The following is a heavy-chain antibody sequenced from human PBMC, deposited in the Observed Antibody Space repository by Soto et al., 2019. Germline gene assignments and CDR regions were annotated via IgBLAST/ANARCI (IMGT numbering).Heavy chain of an antibody. J-gene: IGHJ4*02. CDR1: GVSFSAGSYI. V-gene: IGHV4-61*01. CDR3: ARGYYYRSGSYVDS. Sequence: SETLSLTCSVSGVSFSAGSYIWSWIRQPPGKGLEWIGYIFYTGSTNYNPSLKSRVTISIDTSRNQFSLKLISVTAADTAVYFCARGYYYRSGSYVDSWGQGTLVTVSS. CDR2: IFYTGST. D-gene: IGHD3-10*01.